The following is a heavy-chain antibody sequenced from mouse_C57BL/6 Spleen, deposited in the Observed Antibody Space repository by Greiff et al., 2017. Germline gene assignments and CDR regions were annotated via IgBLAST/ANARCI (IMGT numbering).Heavy chain of an antibody. D-gene: IGHD5-1-1*01. V-gene: IGHV1-26*01. CDR1: GYTFTDYY. CDR3: ATYPAGFAY. J-gene: IGHJ3*01. CDR2: INPNNGGT. Sequence: EVQLQQSGPELVKPGASVKISCKASGYTFTDYYMNWVKQSHGKSLEWIGDINPNNGGTSYNQKFKGKATLTVDKSSSTAYMELRSLTSEDSAVYYGATYPAGFAYWGQGTLVTVSA.